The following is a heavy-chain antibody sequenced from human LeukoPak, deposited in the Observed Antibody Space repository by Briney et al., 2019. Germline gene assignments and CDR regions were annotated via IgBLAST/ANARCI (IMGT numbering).Heavy chain of an antibody. CDR1: GLTFSRCS. Sequence: GGSLRLSCAASGLTFSRCSMNWVRQAPGKGLEWVSSISSSSSMIYYADSVKGRFTISRDNSKNTVYLQMNSLRAEDTAVYYCARDFRRITMIVVAKRGGYFDLWGRGTLVTVSS. CDR2: ISSSSSMI. CDR3: ARDFRRITMIVVAKRGGYFDL. V-gene: IGHV3-48*01. D-gene: IGHD3-22*01. J-gene: IGHJ2*01.